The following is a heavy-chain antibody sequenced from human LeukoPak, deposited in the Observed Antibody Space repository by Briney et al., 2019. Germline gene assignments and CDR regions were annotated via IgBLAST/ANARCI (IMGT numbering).Heavy chain of an antibody. CDR1: GYTFTSYG. CDR2: ISAYNGNT. V-gene: IGHV1-18*01. J-gene: IGHJ4*02. D-gene: IGHD7-27*01. Sequence: ASVKVSCKASGYTFTSYGISWVRQAPGQGLEWMGWISAYNGNTNYAQKLQGRVTMTTDTSTSTAYMELRSLRADDTAVYYCARESTNWGSSYYFDYWGQGTLVTVSS. CDR3: ARESTNWGSSYYFDY.